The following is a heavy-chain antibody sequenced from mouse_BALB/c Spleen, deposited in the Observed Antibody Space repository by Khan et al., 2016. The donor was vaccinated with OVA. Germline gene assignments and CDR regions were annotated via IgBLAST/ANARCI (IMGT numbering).Heavy chain of an antibody. CDR1: GYTFTDYV. J-gene: IGHJ3*01. Sequence: QVRLQQSGPELVKPGVPVKMSYKASGYTFTDYVMNWVKQRTGQGFEWIGQIYPGSDGTYYNEKFKGKATLTADRSSSTAYMQRSSLTSEDSAVXICTRSEWYVSTYSGPGTLITV. V-gene: IGHV1-77*01. CDR2: IYPGSDGT. D-gene: IGHD1-3*01. CDR3: TRSEWYVSTY.